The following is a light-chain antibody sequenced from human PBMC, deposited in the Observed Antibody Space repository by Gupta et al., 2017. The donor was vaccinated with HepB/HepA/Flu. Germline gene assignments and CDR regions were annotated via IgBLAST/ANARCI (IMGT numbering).Light chain of an antibody. CDR3: QVWDTSSDHVV. CDR2: DDS. V-gene: IGLV3-21*03. J-gene: IGLJ2*01. Sequence: SYVLTQPPSVSVAPGKTARITWGGNNIGSKSVHGYQQKPGQAPVLVVYDDSDRPSGIPERFSGSNSGNTATLTISRVEVGDEADYYCQVWDTSSDHVVFGGGTKLTVL. CDR1: NIGSKS.